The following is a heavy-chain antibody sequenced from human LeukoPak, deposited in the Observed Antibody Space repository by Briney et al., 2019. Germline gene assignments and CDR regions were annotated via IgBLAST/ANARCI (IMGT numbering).Heavy chain of an antibody. V-gene: IGHV4-59*08. CDR1: GGSISSYY. Sequence: SETLSLTCTVSGGSISSYYWSWIRQPPGKGLEWIGYIYYSGSTNYNPSLKSRVTISVDTSKNQFSLKLSSVTAADTAVYYCARLRYYHDSSGYYYFDYWGQGTLVTVSS. J-gene: IGHJ4*02. CDR3: ARLRYYHDSSGYYYFDY. D-gene: IGHD3-22*01. CDR2: IYYSGST.